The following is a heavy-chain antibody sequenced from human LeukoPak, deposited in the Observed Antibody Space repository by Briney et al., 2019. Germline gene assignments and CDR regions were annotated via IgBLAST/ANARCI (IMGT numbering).Heavy chain of an antibody. Sequence: PGGSLRLSCAASGFTFSRYWMSWVRQAPGKGLEWVASINQDESAKFYVDSVKGRFTISRDNAKNSLYLQMNSLRVEDTAVYYCAKVAKYYYGSETYYFFEHWGQGTPVTASS. CDR3: AKVAKYYYGSETYYFFEH. CDR2: INQDESAK. D-gene: IGHD3-10*01. J-gene: IGHJ4*02. CDR1: GFTFSRYW. V-gene: IGHV3-7*01.